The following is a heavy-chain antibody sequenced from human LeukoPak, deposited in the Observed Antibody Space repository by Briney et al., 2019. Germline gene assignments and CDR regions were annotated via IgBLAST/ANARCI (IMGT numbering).Heavy chain of an antibody. J-gene: IGHJ3*02. CDR1: GGSISSSDHY. Sequence: SETLSLTCTVSGGSISSSDHYWGWIRQPPGKGLEWIGSIYYNGDTYYSPSLKSRVTISVDTSRNQFALKLNSVTAADTAVYYCARLPDAFDIWGQGTMVTVSS. CDR2: IYYNGDT. D-gene: IGHD1-26*01. CDR3: ARLPDAFDI. V-gene: IGHV4-39*01.